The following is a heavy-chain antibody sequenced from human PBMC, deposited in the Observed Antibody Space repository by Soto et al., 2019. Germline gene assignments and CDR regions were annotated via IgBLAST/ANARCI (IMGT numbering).Heavy chain of an antibody. CDR3: AIDRRLPTSNWFDS. CDR1: GYTFTSYG. J-gene: IGHJ5*01. V-gene: IGHV1-18*01. Sequence: ASVKVSCKASGYTFTSYGISWVRQAPGQGLEWMGWISAYNGNTNYAQKLQGRVTMTTDTSTSTAYMELRSLRSDDTAVYYCAIDRRLPTSNWFDSWGQGTLVTGSS. CDR2: ISAYNGNT.